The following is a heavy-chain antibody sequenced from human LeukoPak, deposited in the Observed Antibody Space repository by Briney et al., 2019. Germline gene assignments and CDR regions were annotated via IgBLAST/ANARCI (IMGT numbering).Heavy chain of an antibody. J-gene: IGHJ6*03. V-gene: IGHV4-34*01. D-gene: IGHD3-10*01. CDR2: INHSGST. CDR3: ARGPPIYGSGSYYYYYYYMDV. CDR1: GGSFSGYY. Sequence: SETLSLTCAVYGGSFSGYYWSWIRQPPGKGLEWIGEINHSGSTNYNPSLKSRVTISVDTSKNQFSLKLSSVTAADTAVYYCARGPPIYGSGSYYYYYYYMDVWGKGTTVTVSS.